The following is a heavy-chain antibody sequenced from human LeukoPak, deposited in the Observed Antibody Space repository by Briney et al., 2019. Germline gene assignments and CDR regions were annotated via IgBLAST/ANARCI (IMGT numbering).Heavy chain of an antibody. V-gene: IGHV5-51*01. Sequence: GESLQISCQGSGYRFTSYWIGWVRRLPGKGLEWMGIIYPGDSDTRYSPSFQGQVTISADKSISTAYLQWSSLKASDTAMYYCARRAHIAAAPDYWGQGTLVTVSS. D-gene: IGHD6-13*01. J-gene: IGHJ4*02. CDR2: IYPGDSDT. CDR1: GYRFTSYW. CDR3: ARRAHIAAAPDY.